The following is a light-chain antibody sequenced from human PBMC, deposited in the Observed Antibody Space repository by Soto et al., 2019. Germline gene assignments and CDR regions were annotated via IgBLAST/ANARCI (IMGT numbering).Light chain of an antibody. J-gene: IGKJ2*01. CDR1: QSVDTNF. Sequence: EVVLTQSPGTRSLSPGEKATLSCRATQSVDTNFLAWYQQRPGQAPRLLIYATSRRASGIPDRFSAGGSGTDFTLTIGRLEPEDFAVYYCQQYDRTPLYTFGQGTKLEI. CDR3: QQYDRTPLYT. V-gene: IGKV3-20*01. CDR2: ATS.